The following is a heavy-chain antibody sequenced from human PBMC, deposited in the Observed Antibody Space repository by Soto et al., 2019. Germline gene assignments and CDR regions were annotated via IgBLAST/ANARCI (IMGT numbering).Heavy chain of an antibody. CDR1: GGSISSYY. J-gene: IGHJ5*02. CDR3: ARESFYTNWFDP. D-gene: IGHD4-4*01. V-gene: IGHV4-59*01. CDR2: IYYSGST. Sequence: QVQLQESGPGLVKPSETLSLTCTVSGGSISSYYWSWIRQPPGKGLEWIGYIYYSGSTNYNPSLKSRVTISVDTSKNQFSLKLSSVTAADTAVYYCARESFYTNWFDPWGQGTLVTVSS.